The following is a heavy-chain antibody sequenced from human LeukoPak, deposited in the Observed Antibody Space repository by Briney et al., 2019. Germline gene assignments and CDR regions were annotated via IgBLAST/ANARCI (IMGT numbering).Heavy chain of an antibody. CDR3: AKDSLSGY. CDR2: IKSDGSST. V-gene: IGHV3-74*01. J-gene: IGHJ4*02. CDR1: GFSFSSYW. Sequence: PGGSLRLSCAASGFSFSSYWMHWVRQAPGKGLVWVARIKSDGSSTDYADYVKGRFTISRDNSKNTLYLQMNSLRAEDTAVYYCAKDSLSGYWGQGTLVTVSS.